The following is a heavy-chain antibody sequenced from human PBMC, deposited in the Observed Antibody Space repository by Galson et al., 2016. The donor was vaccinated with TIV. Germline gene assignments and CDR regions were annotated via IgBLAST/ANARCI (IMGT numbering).Heavy chain of an antibody. D-gene: IGHD3-22*01. V-gene: IGHV3-66*03. Sequence: SLRLSCAASGFTVDSNYMTWVRQAPGKGLEWVSILYRSETSYYADFVKGRFTISRDNSKNTLYLQLNRLTPEDTALYYCAKDRPGRSGYYDPSGYYFELDSGGQGTLVTVS. CDR1: GFTVDSNY. CDR3: AKDRPGRSGYYDPSGYYFELDS. CDR2: LYRSETS. J-gene: IGHJ4*02.